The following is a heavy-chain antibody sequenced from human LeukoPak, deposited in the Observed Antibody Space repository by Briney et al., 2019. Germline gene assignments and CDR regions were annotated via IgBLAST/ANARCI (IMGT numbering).Heavy chain of an antibody. Sequence: SETLSLTCAVYGGSFSGYYWSWIRQPPGKGLEWIGEIDHSGSTNYNPSLKSRVTISVDTSKNQFSLKLSSVTAADTAVYYCARGPIAVAEFDYWGQGTLVTVSS. D-gene: IGHD6-19*01. CDR3: ARGPIAVAEFDY. J-gene: IGHJ4*02. CDR1: GGSFSGYY. V-gene: IGHV4-34*01. CDR2: IDHSGST.